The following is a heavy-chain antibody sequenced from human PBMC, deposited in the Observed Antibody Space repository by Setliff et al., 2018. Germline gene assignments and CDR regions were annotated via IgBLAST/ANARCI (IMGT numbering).Heavy chain of an antibody. CDR2: MYSGGST. V-gene: IGHV3-53*01. Sequence: PGGSLRLSCAASGFTVSSNYMSWVRQAPGKGLEWGSVMYSGGSTYYADSVKGRFTISSFNSKNTLYLQMNSLRAEDTAVYYCASEPGIAAAGMDYWGQGTLVTVSS. CDR3: ASEPGIAAAGMDY. J-gene: IGHJ4*02. D-gene: IGHD6-13*01. CDR1: GFTVSSNY.